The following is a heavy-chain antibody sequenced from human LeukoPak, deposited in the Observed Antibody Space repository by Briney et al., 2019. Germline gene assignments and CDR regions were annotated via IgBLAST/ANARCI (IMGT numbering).Heavy chain of an antibody. Sequence: PGGSLRLSCAASGFTFSSYAMHWVRQAPGKGLEWVAVISYDGSNKYYADSVKGRFTISRDNSKNTLYLQMNSLRAEDTAVYYCAMDSSSIVFGWFDPWGQGTLVTVSS. D-gene: IGHD6-6*01. V-gene: IGHV3-30-3*01. J-gene: IGHJ5*02. CDR2: ISYDGSNK. CDR3: AMDSSSIVFGWFDP. CDR1: GFTFSSYA.